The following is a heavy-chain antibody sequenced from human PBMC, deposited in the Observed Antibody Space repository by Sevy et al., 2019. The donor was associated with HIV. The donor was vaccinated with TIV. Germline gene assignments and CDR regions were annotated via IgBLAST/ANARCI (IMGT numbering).Heavy chain of an antibody. CDR3: AKDFTGYNGMDV. CDR1: GFTFTTSG. CDR2: ISYHGRDK. V-gene: IGHV3-30*18. J-gene: IGHJ6*02. Sequence: GGSLRLSCVVSGFTFTTSGMHWVRQAPGKGLEWVGVISYHGRDKFYADSVKGRFTISRDNSDNILYLHMNSLRSEDTAVYYCAKDFTGYNGMDVWGQGTMVTVSS. D-gene: IGHD3-9*01.